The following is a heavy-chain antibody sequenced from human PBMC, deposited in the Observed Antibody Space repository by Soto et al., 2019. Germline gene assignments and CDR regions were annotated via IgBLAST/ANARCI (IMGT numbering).Heavy chain of an antibody. V-gene: IGHV1-69*13. Sequence: SVKVSCKASGGTFSSYAISWVRQAPGQGLEWMGGIIPIFGTANYAQKFQGRVTITADESTSTAYMELSSLRSEDTAVYYCARAYVMTTVTTSGYFDLWGRGALVTVSS. D-gene: IGHD4-17*01. J-gene: IGHJ2*01. CDR3: ARAYVMTTVTTSGYFDL. CDR2: IIPIFGTA. CDR1: GGTFSSYA.